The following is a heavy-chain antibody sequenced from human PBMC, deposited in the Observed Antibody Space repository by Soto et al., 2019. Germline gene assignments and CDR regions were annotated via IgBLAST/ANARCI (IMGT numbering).Heavy chain of an antibody. Sequence: ASVKVSCKASGYTFTNYDINWVRQATGQGLEWVGWVNPNSGNTGYAQKFQGRVTMTRNTSISTAYMELSSLRSEDTAVYYCARAIRIVPSINSWNYYLDVWGRGTTVTVSS. D-gene: IGHD5-12*01. V-gene: IGHV1-8*01. J-gene: IGHJ6*03. CDR1: GYTFTNYD. CDR3: ARAIRIVPSINSWNYYLDV. CDR2: VNPNSGNT.